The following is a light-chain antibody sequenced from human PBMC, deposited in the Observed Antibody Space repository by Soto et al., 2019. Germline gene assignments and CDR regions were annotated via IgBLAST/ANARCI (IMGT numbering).Light chain of an antibody. CDR2: GAS. J-gene: IGKJ1*01. V-gene: IGKV3-20*01. CDR1: QSVSNNY. CDR3: QQYGTSGT. Sequence: EIVLTQSPCTLPLSPGERATLSCGASQSVSNNYLAWYQQKPRHAPSLLIYGASNRATGIPDRLSGSGSGTDFTLTISRLEPEDSAVYYCQQYGTSGTFGQGTKVDIK.